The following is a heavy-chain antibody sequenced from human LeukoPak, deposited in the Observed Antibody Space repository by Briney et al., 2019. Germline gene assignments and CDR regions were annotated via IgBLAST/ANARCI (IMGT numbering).Heavy chain of an antibody. Sequence: SVKVSCKASGGTFTSHAITWVRQAPGQGLEWMAGFIPIYGSASYAQKFQGRVTVTSEESTRTVYMALSSLTSEDTAVYYCAGFFYDESPEAFDPWGQGTMVTVSS. D-gene: IGHD2/OR15-2a*01. J-gene: IGHJ3*01. CDR2: FIPIYGSA. CDR1: GGTFTSHA. V-gene: IGHV1-69*13. CDR3: AGFFYDESPEAFDP.